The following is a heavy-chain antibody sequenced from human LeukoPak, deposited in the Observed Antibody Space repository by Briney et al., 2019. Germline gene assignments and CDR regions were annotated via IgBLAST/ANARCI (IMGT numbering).Heavy chain of an antibody. CDR3: GAAGGVIGQIDY. CDR1: GFTFGSYAM. J-gene: IGHJ4*02. V-gene: IGHV4-4*02. D-gene: IGHD3-16*02. Sequence: GSLRLSCAASGFTFGSYAMSWVRQPPGKGLEWIGEIYHSGSTNYNPSLKSRVTISVDKSKNQFSLKLSSVTAADTAVYYCGAAGGVIGQIDYWGQGTLVTVSS. CDR2: IYHSGST.